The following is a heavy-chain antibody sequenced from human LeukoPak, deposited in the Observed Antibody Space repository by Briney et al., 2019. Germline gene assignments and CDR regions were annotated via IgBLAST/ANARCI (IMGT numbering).Heavy chain of an antibody. CDR2: FYYSGST. V-gene: IGHV4-59*01. D-gene: IGHD2-2*01. J-gene: IGHJ4*02. CDR1: GGSISSYH. Sequence: SETLSLTCTVSGGSISSYHWSWIRQPPGKGLEWIGFFYYSGSTNYNPSLKSRVTISIDTSKNQFSLKLSSVTAADTAVYYCARGALLVPAAFDYWGQGTLVTVSS. CDR3: ARGALLVPAAFDY.